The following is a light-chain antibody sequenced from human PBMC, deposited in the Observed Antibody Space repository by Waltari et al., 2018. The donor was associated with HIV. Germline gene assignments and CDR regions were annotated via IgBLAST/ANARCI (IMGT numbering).Light chain of an antibody. CDR3: QLWDTTSDHPV. J-gene: IGLJ3*02. Sequence: SYVLTQPPSVSVAPGQTARITCGGDTIGRQSVHWYQQKPGQAPLLVVFDDGDRPSGIPERFSGSNSGNTATLTIGRVEAGDEADYYCQLWDTTSDHPVFGGGTKLTVL. V-gene: IGLV3-21*02. CDR2: DDG. CDR1: TIGRQS.